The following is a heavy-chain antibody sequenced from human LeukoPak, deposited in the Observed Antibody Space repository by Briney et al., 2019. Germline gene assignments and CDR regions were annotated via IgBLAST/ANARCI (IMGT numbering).Heavy chain of an antibody. V-gene: IGHV1-18*01. CDR1: GYTFTSYG. CDR2: ISAYNGNT. Sequence: ASVKVSCKASGYTFTSYGISWVRQAPGQGLEWMGWISAYNGNTNYAQKLQGRVTMTTDTSTSTAYMELRSLRSDDTAVYYCARASPPYCGGDCYFDYWGQGTLVTVSS. D-gene: IGHD2-21*02. J-gene: IGHJ4*02. CDR3: ARASPPYCGGDCYFDY.